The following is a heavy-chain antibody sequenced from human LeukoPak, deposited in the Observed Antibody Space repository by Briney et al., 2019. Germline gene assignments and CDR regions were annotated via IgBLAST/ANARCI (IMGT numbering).Heavy chain of an antibody. CDR1: GFSFSSYA. Sequence: PGGSLRLYCAASGFSFSSYAMSWVRQAPGKGLEWVSGISSTGGTTYYADSVKGRFTISRDNSKNTLYLQMKSLRVEDTAVYFCAKSVGLAVAGNAFDVWGQGTMVTVSS. CDR2: ISSTGGTT. CDR3: AKSVGLAVAGNAFDV. J-gene: IGHJ3*01. V-gene: IGHV3-23*01. D-gene: IGHD6-19*01.